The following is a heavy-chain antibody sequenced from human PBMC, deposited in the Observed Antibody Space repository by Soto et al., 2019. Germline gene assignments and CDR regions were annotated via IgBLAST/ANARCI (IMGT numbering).Heavy chain of an antibody. CDR1: GFTFSSYS. CDR3: ARDLMGPQYYYYGIDV. V-gene: IGHV3-33*08. CDR2: IWYDGSNK. Sequence: GGSLRLSCAASGFTFSSYSMNWVRQAPGKGLEWVAVIWYDGSNKYYADSVKGQFTISRDNSKNTLYLQMNSLRAEDTAVYYCARDLMGPQYYYYGIDVWGQGTTVTVSS. J-gene: IGHJ6*02.